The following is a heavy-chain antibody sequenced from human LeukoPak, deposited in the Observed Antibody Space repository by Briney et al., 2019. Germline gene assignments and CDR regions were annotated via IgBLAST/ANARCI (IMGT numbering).Heavy chain of an antibody. Sequence: ASVKVSCKASGGTFSSYAISWVRQAPGQGLEWMGGIIPIFGTANYAQKFQGRVTITADESTSTAYMELSSLRSEDTAVYYCARKYCSSTSCYFNWFDPWGQGTLVTVSS. CDR1: GGTFSSYA. CDR3: ARKYCSSTSCYFNWFDP. V-gene: IGHV1-69*13. CDR2: IIPIFGTA. D-gene: IGHD2-2*01. J-gene: IGHJ5*02.